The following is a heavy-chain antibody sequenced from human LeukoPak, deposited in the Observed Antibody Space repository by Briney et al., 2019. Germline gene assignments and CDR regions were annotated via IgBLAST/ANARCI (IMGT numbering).Heavy chain of an antibody. D-gene: IGHD3-3*01. J-gene: IGHJ4*02. Sequence: GGSLRLSCAASGFTFNTYGMHWVRQAPGQGLEWVAAIWFDGSVKHYSDAVKGRFTISRDNSLNTLYLQMNSLRVEDKAIYYCAKDTGVQFLEPAFWGQGTLVTVSS. CDR3: AKDTGVQFLEPAF. CDR1: GFTFNTYG. CDR2: IWFDGSVK. V-gene: IGHV3-33*06.